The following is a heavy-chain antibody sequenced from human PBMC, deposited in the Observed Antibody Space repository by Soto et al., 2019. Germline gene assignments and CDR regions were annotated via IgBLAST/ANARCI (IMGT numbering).Heavy chain of an antibody. CDR2: IIPILGIA. CDR3: ARDPRFYDFLSGYYRRYVFDY. CDR1: GGTFSSYT. D-gene: IGHD3-9*01. J-gene: IGHJ4*02. V-gene: IGHV1-69*04. Sequence: SVKVSCKASGGTFSSYTISWVRQAPGQGLEWMGRIIPILGIANYAQKFQGRVTITADKSTSTAYMELSSLRSEDTAVYYCARDPRFYDFLSGYYRRYVFDYWGQGTLVTVSS.